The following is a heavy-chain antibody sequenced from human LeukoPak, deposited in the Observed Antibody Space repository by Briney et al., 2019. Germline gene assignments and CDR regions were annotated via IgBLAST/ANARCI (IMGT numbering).Heavy chain of an antibody. D-gene: IGHD6-19*01. CDR1: GDSVSTINGA. CDR3: ARDEGNTGWHTFDI. Sequence: PSQTLSVTCGISGDSVSTINGAWNWVRQSPSRGLEWLGRTYYRSKWYYDYAVSVQGRITINPDTSKNQFSLQLSSVTPEDTAVYYCARDEGNTGWHTFDIWGQGTLITVSS. J-gene: IGHJ4*02. V-gene: IGHV6-1*01. CDR2: TYYRSKWYY.